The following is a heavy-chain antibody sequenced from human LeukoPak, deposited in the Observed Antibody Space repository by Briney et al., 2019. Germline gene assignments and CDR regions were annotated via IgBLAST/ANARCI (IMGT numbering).Heavy chain of an antibody. V-gene: IGHV3-74*01. CDR2: INLDGSTT. J-gene: IGHJ4*02. Sequence: PGGSLRLSCAASGFTFSSSWMHWVRQAPGKGLVWVSRINLDGSTTSHANSVKGRFTVSRDNAKNTVYLQMNSLRAEDTAVYYCARGVGGDRDYWGQGTLVTVSS. D-gene: IGHD2-21*02. CDR3: ARGVGGDRDY. CDR1: GFTFSSSW.